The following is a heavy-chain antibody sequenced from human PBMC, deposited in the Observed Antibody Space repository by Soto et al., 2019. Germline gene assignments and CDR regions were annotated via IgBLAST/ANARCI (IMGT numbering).Heavy chain of an antibody. CDR3: AREIAVAGTPHDY. CDR2: IYHSGST. V-gene: IGHV4-30-2*01. Sequence: SETLSLTCAVSGGSISSGGYSWSWIRQPPGKGLEWIGYIYHSGSTNYNPSLKSRVSISVDKSKNQFSLNLSSVTAADTAVYYCAREIAVAGTPHDYWGQGTQVTVSS. D-gene: IGHD6-19*01. CDR1: GGSISSGGYS. J-gene: IGHJ4*02.